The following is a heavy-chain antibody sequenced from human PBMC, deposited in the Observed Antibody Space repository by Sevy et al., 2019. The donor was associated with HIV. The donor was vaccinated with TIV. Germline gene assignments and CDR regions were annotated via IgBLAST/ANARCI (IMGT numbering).Heavy chain of an antibody. CDR1: GFTFRIYA. J-gene: IGHJ4*02. CDR2: ISGSGSST. D-gene: IGHD3-22*01. V-gene: IGHV3-23*01. CDR3: AKEGGSHYDTSGSFDD. Sequence: GGSLRLACTTSGFTFRIYAMSWVRQAPGKGLEWVSAISGSGSSTYYADSVKGRFTISRDNSKNTLYLQMNSLRAEDTAVFYCAKEGGSHYDTSGSFDDWVQGTRVTVSS.